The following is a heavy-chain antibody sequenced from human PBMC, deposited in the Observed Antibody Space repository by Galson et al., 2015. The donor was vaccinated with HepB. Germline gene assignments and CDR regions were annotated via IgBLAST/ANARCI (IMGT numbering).Heavy chain of an antibody. CDR3: ARWPRTGVFDI. CDR1: GFSLSTIGLG. D-gene: IGHD2-8*01. J-gene: IGHJ3*02. Sequence: PALVKPTQTLTLTCTFSGFSLSTIGLGVGRIRQSPGKAPEWLALIFWDDDKYYRPSLKSSSTIIKDTSKNQVVLTMTNMDPVDTGTYYCARWPRTGVFDIWGQGTTVVVSS. V-gene: IGHV2-5*02. CDR2: IFWDDDK.